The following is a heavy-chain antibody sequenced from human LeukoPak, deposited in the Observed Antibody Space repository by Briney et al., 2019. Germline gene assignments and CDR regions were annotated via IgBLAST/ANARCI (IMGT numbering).Heavy chain of an antibody. V-gene: IGHV3-23*01. D-gene: IGHD3-10*01. Sequence: GGSLRLSCAASGFTFSSYAMSWVRQAPGKGLEWVSAISGSGGSTHYADSVKGRFTISRDNSKNTLYLQMNSLRAEDTAVYYCAKDHGSGSYYTSFDYWGQGTLVTVSS. CDR3: AKDHGSGSYYTSFDY. J-gene: IGHJ4*02. CDR2: ISGSGGST. CDR1: GFTFSSYA.